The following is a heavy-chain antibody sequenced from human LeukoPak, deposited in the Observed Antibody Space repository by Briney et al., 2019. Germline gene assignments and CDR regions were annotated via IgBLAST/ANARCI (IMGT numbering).Heavy chain of an antibody. CDR3: AREGTFGYSSGWYGDPTGFDP. J-gene: IGHJ5*02. CDR2: IYYSGST. CDR1: GGSISSYY. D-gene: IGHD6-13*01. V-gene: IGHV4-59*01. Sequence: SETLSLTCTVSGGSISSYYWSWIRQPPGKGLEWIGYIYYSGSTNYNPSLKSRVTISVDTSKNQFSLKLSSVTAADTAVYYCAREGTFGYSSGWYGDPTGFDPWGQGTLVTASS.